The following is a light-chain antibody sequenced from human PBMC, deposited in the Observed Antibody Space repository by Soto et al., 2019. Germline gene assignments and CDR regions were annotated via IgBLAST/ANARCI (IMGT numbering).Light chain of an antibody. CDR1: STNIGAGY. V-gene: IGLV1-51*01. CDR3: GSWDSSLSAYV. CDR2: DDN. J-gene: IGLJ1*01. Sequence: QSVLTQPPLVSGAPGQRVSISCTGSSTNIGAGYGVHWYQQRPGTAPKLLIYDDNKRPSGIPDRFSGSKSGTSATLGITGFQTGDEADYYCGSWDSSLSAYVFGTGTKVTVL.